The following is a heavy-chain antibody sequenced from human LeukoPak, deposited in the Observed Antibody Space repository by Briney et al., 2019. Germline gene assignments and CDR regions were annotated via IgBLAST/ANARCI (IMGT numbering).Heavy chain of an antibody. CDR1: GFTFSSYA. CDR2: ISGSGGST. V-gene: IGHV3-23*01. D-gene: IGHD2-2*01. CDR3: ARTLGYCSSTSCRTLDY. J-gene: IGHJ4*02. Sequence: PGGSLRLSCAASGFTFSSYAMSWVRQAPGKGLEWVSAISGSGGSTYYADSVKGRFTISRDNSKNTLYLQMNSLRAEDTAVYYCARTLGYCSSTSCRTLDYWGQGTLVTVSS.